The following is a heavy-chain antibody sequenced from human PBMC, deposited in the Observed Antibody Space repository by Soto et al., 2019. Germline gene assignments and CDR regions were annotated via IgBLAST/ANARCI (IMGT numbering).Heavy chain of an antibody. D-gene: IGHD6-25*01. J-gene: IGHJ4*02. CDR2: IYYSGSN. CDR1: AGSLSTYY. V-gene: IGHV4-59*08. CDR3: ALRPTDSSDWDDY. Sequence: SQTLSLTCTVSAGSLSTYYWRWIRQPPGKGLEWIGYIYYSGSNDYNPSLKSRVTISVDTSKKQFSLKLSAVTAADTAVYYCALRPTDSSDWDDYCGQGTLVRVS.